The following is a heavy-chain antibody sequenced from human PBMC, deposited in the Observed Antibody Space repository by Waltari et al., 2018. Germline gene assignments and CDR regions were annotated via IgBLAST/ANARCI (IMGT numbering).Heavy chain of an antibody. Sequence: QVHLVQSAAEMNKPGASVKVSCRTSGYDFTNNYINWVRQAPGQGLEWMGLINPSGGRRTYAQAFQDRVTVTMDASTKTVYMELSNLRSEDTAFYYCARDNSGSTSEFDFWGQGTLVTVSS. CDR2: INPSGGRR. J-gene: IGHJ5*01. CDR3: ARDNSGSTSEFDF. V-gene: IGHV1-46*03. CDR1: GYDFTNNY. D-gene: IGHD6-6*01.